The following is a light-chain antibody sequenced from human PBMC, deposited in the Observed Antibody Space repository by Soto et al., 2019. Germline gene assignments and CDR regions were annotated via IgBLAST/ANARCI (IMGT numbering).Light chain of an antibody. J-gene: IGKJ2*01. CDR2: DVS. CDR3: QQYNSYSYT. Sequence: DIQMTQSPSSLSASVGDRITISCRASQTISTYLHWYQHKPGRAPRLLISDVSTLQSGVPGRFRGSGSETEFTLTISSLQPDDFATYYCQQYNSYSYTFGQGTKLEIK. V-gene: IGKV1-5*01. CDR1: QTISTY.